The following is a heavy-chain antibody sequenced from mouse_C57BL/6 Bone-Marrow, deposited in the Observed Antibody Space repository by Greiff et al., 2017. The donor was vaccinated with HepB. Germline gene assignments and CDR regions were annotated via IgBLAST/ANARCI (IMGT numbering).Heavy chain of an antibody. D-gene: IGHD3-1*01. CDR2: INPYNGGT. Sequence: VHVKQSGPVLVKPGASVKMSCKASGYTFTDYYMNWVKQSHGKSLEWIGVINPYNGGTSYNQKFKGKATLTVDKSSSTAYMELNSLTSEDSAVYYCARGLLSGVWGTGTTVTVSS. V-gene: IGHV1-19*01. CDR1: GYTFTDYY. J-gene: IGHJ1*03. CDR3: ARGLLSGV.